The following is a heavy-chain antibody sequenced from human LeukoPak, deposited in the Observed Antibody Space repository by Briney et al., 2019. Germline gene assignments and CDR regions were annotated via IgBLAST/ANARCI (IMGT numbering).Heavy chain of an antibody. CDR2: ISYDGSNK. D-gene: IGHD4-17*01. CDR1: GFTFSSYA. Sequence: PGRSLRLSCAASGFTFSSYAMHWVRQAPGKGLEWVAVISYDGSNKYYADSVKGRFTISGDNSKNTLYLQMNSLRAEDTAVYYCAREGASMTTVTYYYYGMDVWGQGTTVTVSS. J-gene: IGHJ6*02. V-gene: IGHV3-30-3*01. CDR3: AREGASMTTVTYYYYGMDV.